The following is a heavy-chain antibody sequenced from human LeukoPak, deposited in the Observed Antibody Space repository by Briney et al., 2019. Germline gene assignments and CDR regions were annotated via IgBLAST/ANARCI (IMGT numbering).Heavy chain of an antibody. CDR1: GFTFNTYG. J-gene: IGHJ6*03. V-gene: IGHV1-18*01. CDR2: ISAYNDDT. D-gene: IGHD2-21*02. CDR3: ARVRDMTWDYYYMDV. Sequence: ASVKVSCMASGFTFNTYGISWLRQAPGQGLEWMGWISAYNDDTNYVKKFQDRVTMTTDTSTSTAYMELRSLRSDDTAVYFCARVRDMTWDYYYMDVWGKGTTVTVSS.